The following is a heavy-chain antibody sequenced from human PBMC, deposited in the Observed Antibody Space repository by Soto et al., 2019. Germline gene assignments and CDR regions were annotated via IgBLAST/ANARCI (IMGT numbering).Heavy chain of an antibody. J-gene: IGHJ3*02. V-gene: IGHV1-3*01. D-gene: IGHD3-10*01. CDR3: ARAGWLGSGSDAFDI. CDR2: INAGNGNT. Sequence: ASVKVSCKASGYTFTSYAMHWVRQAPGQRLEWMGWINAGNGNTKYSQKFQGRVTITRDTSASTAYMELSSLRSEDTAVYYCARAGWLGSGSDAFDIWGQGTMVTISS. CDR1: GYTFTSYA.